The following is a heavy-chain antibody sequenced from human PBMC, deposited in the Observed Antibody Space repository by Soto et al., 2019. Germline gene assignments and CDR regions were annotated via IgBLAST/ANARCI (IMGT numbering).Heavy chain of an antibody. CDR3: AKTVSGYSYFDY. D-gene: IGHD5-18*01. J-gene: IGHJ4*02. CDR2: ISGSGSST. Sequence: PGGSLILSCAASGFTFSSYAMSWVRQAPGKGLEWVSAISGSGSSTYYADSVMSRFTISRDNSKTTLYLQMNSLRAEDTAVYYCAKTVSGYSYFDYWGQGTLVTVS. CDR1: GFTFSSYA. V-gene: IGHV3-23*01.